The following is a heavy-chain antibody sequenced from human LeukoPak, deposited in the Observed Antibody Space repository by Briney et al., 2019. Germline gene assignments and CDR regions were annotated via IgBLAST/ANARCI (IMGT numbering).Heavy chain of an antibody. CDR1: GCTFSSYS. J-gene: IGHJ5*02. Sequence: GGSLRLSCAASGCTFSSYSMNCIRQAPETGLEWVPSISRSSNFIYYADSVYGRFTISRDNDKNSLYLQMNSLRAEDTAVYYCARDLSRDIVVVPAAMGWFDPWGQGTLVTVSS. CDR3: ARDLSRDIVVVPAAMGWFDP. D-gene: IGHD2-2*01. V-gene: IGHV3-21*01. CDR2: ISRSSNFI.